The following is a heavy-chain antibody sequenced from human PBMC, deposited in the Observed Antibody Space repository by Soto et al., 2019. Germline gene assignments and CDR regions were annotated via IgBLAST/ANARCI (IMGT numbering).Heavy chain of an antibody. CDR1: GYTFTSYG. CDR2: ISAYNGNT. Sequence: ASVKVSFKASGYTFTSYGISWVRQAPGQGLEWMGWISAYNGNTNYAQKLQGRVTMTTDTSTSTAYMELRSLRSDDTAVYYCAREVEGDSTCWFDPWGQGTLVTVSS. D-gene: IGHD2-21*02. J-gene: IGHJ5*02. CDR3: AREVEGDSTCWFDP. V-gene: IGHV1-18*01.